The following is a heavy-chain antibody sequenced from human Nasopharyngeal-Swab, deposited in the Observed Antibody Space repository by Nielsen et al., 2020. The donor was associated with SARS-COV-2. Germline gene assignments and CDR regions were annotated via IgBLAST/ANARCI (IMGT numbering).Heavy chain of an antibody. J-gene: IGHJ4*02. CDR2: IYYNGNT. V-gene: IGHV4-39*01. CDR3: VRSSSWYYFDY. D-gene: IGHD6-13*01. CDR1: GDSIAYSTFY. Sequence: SETLSLTCTVSGDSIAYSTFYWGWIRQPPGKGVEWIGNIYYNGNTYQNPSLKSRLTISVDKSKNQFSLQLSSVTAADTAVYYCVRSSSWYYFDYWAQGTQVTVSS.